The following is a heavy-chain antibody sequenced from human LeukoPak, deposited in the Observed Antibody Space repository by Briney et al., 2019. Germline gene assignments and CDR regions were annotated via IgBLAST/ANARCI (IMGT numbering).Heavy chain of an antibody. D-gene: IGHD3-22*01. CDR2: ISTSSIYI. J-gene: IGHJ4*02. CDR1: VFSSTSFI. Sequence: RGSPSPSPSASVFSSTSFIMGAVRQAPGKGLEWVSSISTSSIYIYYADSVKGRFTISRDNARNSLYLQMNSLRAEDTAVYYCARLGQNYYDHVDYWGQGTLVTVSS. CDR3: ARLGQNYYDHVDY. V-gene: IGHV3-21*01.